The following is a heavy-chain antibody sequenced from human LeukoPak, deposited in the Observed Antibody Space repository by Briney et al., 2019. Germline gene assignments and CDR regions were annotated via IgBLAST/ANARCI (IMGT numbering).Heavy chain of an antibody. J-gene: IGHJ4*02. V-gene: IGHV3-30*04. CDR3: ARGCSTSCPRLDY. Sequence: PGRSLRLSCAASGFTFSSYAMHWVRQAPGKGLEWVAVISYDGSNKYYADSVKGRFTISRDNSKNTLYLQMNSLRAEDTAEYYCARGCSTSCPRLDYWGQGTLVTVSS. CDR2: ISYDGSNK. D-gene: IGHD2-2*01. CDR1: GFTFSSYA.